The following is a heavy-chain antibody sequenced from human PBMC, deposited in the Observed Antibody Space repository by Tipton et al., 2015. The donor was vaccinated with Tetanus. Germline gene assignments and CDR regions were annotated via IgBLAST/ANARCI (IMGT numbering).Heavy chain of an antibody. CDR3: ARVTYGWTWFDP. D-gene: IGHD3-10*01. J-gene: IGHJ5*02. V-gene: IGHV1-8*01. CDR1: GYTFTSYD. Sequence: QSGAEVKKPGASVKVSCKASGYTFTSYDINWVRQATGQGLEWMGWMNPNSGNTGYAQKFQGRVTMTRNTSISTAYMELSSLRSEDTAVYCCARVTYGWTWFDPWGQGTLVTVSS. CDR2: MNPNSGNT.